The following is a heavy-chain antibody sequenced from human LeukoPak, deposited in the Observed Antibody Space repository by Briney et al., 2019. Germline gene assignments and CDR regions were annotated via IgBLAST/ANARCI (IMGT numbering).Heavy chain of an antibody. V-gene: IGHV1-69*05. CDR1: GGTFSSYA. D-gene: IGHD3-22*01. J-gene: IGHJ4*02. CDR3: ARDVKPLAYYDSSGYYV. CDR2: IIPIFGTA. Sequence: SVKVSCKASGGTFSSYAIIWVRQAPGQGLEWMGRIIPIFGTANYAQKFQGRVTITTDESTSTAYMELSSLRSEDTAVYYCARDVKPLAYYDSSGYYVWGQGTLVTVSS.